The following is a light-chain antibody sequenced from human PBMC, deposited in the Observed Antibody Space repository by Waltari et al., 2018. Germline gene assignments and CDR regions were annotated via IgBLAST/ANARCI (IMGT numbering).Light chain of an antibody. Sequence: QSALTQPASVSGSPAQSITSSCTGTGGDVGCFNLGACYQHHPNKPPNLMIYQVRKRPSGLSNRFSGSKSGNTASLTISGLQAEDEAEYYCCSYGGSSTFVIFGGGTKLTVL. V-gene: IGLV2-23*02. CDR3: CSYGGSSTFVI. CDR1: GGDVGCFNL. J-gene: IGLJ2*01. CDR2: QVR.